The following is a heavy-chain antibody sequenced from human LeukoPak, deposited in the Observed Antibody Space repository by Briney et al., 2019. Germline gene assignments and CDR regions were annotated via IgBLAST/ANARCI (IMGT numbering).Heavy chain of an antibody. CDR2: IYTSGST. Sequence: PSQTLSLTCTVSGGSISSGSYHWSWIRQPAGKGLEWIVRIYTSGSTNYNPSLKSRVTISVYTSKNQFSLKLSSVAAADTAVYYCARSIVVVVAANLRYGMDVWLQGGTVTDCS. J-gene: IGHJ6*02. CDR1: GGSISSGSYH. D-gene: IGHD2-15*01. CDR3: ARSIVVVVAANLRYGMDV. V-gene: IGHV4-61*02.